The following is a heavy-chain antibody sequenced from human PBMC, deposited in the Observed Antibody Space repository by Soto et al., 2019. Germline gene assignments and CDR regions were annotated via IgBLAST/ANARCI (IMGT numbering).Heavy chain of an antibody. Sequence: GESLKISCKGSGYSFTSYWIGWVRQMPGKGLEWMGIIYPGDSDTRYSPSFQGQVTISADKSISTAYLQWSSLKASDTAMYYCARAAETHRYCSSTSCYAFFDYWGQGTLVTVSS. CDR2: IYPGDSDT. CDR3: ARAAETHRYCSSTSCYAFFDY. J-gene: IGHJ4*02. V-gene: IGHV5-51*01. D-gene: IGHD2-2*01. CDR1: GYSFTSYW.